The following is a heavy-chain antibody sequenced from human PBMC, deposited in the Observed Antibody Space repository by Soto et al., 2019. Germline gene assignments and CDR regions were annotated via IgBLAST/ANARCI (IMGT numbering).Heavy chain of an antibody. J-gene: IGHJ4*02. V-gene: IGHV1-24*01. D-gene: IGHD3-3*01. CDR2: FDPEDGEK. Sequence: QVQLVQSGAEVKKPGASVKVSCKVSGYTLTELSMHWVRQAPGKGLEWMGGFDPEDGEKIYAQKLHGRVTMTEYTSTDTADMELSSLNTEDTVVYYCATGFWSGYYRGGFDYWGQGTLVTVSS. CDR3: ATGFWSGYYRGGFDY. CDR1: GYTLTELS.